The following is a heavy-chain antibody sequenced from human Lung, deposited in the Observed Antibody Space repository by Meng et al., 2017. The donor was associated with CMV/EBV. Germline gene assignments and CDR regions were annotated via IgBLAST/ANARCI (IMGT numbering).Heavy chain of an antibody. Sequence: SXTPSLXCAVYGGSFSDYYWSWFRQPPGEALEWIGEVDHRGSTNYNPSLRSRATISIDTSKLQFSLRLASVTAADSAVYFCARRESLVMVPANLRWFDPXGQGXRVTVSS. CDR3: ARRESLVMVPANLRWFDP. CDR2: VDHRGST. V-gene: IGHV4-34*01. CDR1: GGSFSDYY. D-gene: IGHD2-8*01. J-gene: IGHJ5*02.